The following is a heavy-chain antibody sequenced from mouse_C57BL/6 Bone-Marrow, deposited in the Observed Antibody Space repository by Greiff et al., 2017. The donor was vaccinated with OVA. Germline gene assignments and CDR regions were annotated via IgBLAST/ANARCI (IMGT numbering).Heavy chain of an antibody. J-gene: IGHJ4*01. CDR1: EYEFPSHD. D-gene: IGHD2-4*01. CDR3: ARHHYDYGGGAMDY. V-gene: IGHV5-2*01. Sequence: DVMLVESGGGLVQPGESLKLSCESNEYEFPSHDMSWVRKTPEKRLELVAAINSDGGSTYYPDTMERRFIISRDNTKKTLYLQMSSLRSEDTALYYCARHHYDYGGGAMDYWGQGTSVTVSS. CDR2: INSDGGST.